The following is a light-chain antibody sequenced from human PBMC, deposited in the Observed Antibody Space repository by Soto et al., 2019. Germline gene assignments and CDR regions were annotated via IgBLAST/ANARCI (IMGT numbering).Light chain of an antibody. Sequence: QSALAQPASVSGSPGQSITISCTGTSSDIGGYDLVSWYQQYPGKAPKLIIYDVTKRPSGVSDRLSASKSGNTASLPISGVQHEDEAADYCCPHAGGGNVLFGGGTKLTVL. J-gene: IGLJ2*01. CDR2: DVT. CDR3: CPHAGGGNVL. CDR1: SSDIGGYDL. V-gene: IGLV2-23*02.